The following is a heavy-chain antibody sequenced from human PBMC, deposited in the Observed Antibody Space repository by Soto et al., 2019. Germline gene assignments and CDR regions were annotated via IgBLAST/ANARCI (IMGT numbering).Heavy chain of an antibody. D-gene: IGHD3-9*01. CDR3: ARVTTFYDILTSSYALNYFDY. J-gene: IGHJ4*02. CDR1: GFSVTSNY. V-gene: IGHV3-53*01. Sequence: LRLSCAASGFSVTSNYMTWVRQAPGKGLECVSVIYAGGNTYYPDSVKGRFTISSDNSKNTLFLQMNNLRAEDTAVYYCARVTTFYDILTSSYALNYFDYWGQGTRVTVSS. CDR2: IYAGGNT.